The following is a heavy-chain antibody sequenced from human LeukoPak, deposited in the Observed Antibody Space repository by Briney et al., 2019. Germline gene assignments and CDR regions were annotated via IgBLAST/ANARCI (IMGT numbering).Heavy chain of an antibody. V-gene: IGHV3-53*01. Sequence: PGGSLRLSCAASGFTVSSNYMSWVRQALEKGLEWVSILYSGGSAYYADSVKGRFTISRDNSKNTLYLQMNSLRVEDTAVYYCARTTVESGRYDAFDIWGQGTLVSVSS. D-gene: IGHD4-23*01. CDR2: LYSGGSA. CDR3: ARTTVESGRYDAFDI. J-gene: IGHJ3*02. CDR1: GFTVSSNY.